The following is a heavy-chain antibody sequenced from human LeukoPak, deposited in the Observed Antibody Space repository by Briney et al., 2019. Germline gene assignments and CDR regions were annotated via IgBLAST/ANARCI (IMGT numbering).Heavy chain of an antibody. CDR3: ARGYCTANSCRTYYYYGIHV. D-gene: IGHD2-8*01. V-gene: IGHV3-33*01. CDR1: RFTFYTFI. Sequence: GRSLRLSPVAPRFTFYTFIAYSARQAPGEGLEWMAIIWYDGSKKEYADSVKGRFTVSRDNSKNTLDMQMNSLRDEDTAVYYCARGYCTANSCRTYYYYGIHVWGQGTTVTVSS. CDR2: IWYDGSKK. J-gene: IGHJ6*02.